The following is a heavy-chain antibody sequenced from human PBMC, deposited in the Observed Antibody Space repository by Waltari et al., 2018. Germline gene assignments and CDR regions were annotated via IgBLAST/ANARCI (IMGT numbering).Heavy chain of an antibody. J-gene: IGHJ4*02. Sequence: EVQLVESGGGLVQPGGSLSLSCAASGFTFSNYWMHWVRQVPGKGLVWVSRISGDGRITHYADSVKGRFTISRDNAENTLYLQMNSLTVEDTAVYYCARNYRDYWGQGTLVTVSS. V-gene: IGHV3-74*01. CDR3: ARNYRDY. CDR1: GFTFSNYW. D-gene: IGHD3-16*02. CDR2: ISGDGRIT.